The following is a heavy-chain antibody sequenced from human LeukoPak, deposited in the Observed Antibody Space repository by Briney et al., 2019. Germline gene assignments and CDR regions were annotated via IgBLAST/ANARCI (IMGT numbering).Heavy chain of an antibody. CDR1: GFTFDDYA. Sequence: GGSLRLSCAASGFTFDDYAMHWVRQAPGKGLEWVSGISWNSGSIGYADSVKGRFTISRDNAKNSLYLQMNSLRAEDTALYYCAKDRGERTMGVWGQGTTVTASS. CDR2: ISWNSGSI. D-gene: IGHD1-14*01. J-gene: IGHJ6*02. CDR3: AKDRGERTMGV. V-gene: IGHV3-9*01.